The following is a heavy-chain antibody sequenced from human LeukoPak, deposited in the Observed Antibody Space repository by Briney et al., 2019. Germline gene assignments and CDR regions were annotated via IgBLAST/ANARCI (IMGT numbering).Heavy chain of an antibody. Sequence: PGGSLRLSCAASGFTFSSYGMHWVRQAPGKGLEWVSAISGSGGSTYYADSVKGRFTISRDNSKNTLYLQMNSLRAEDTAVYYCAKSMGDYDSSGPPYTCFDPCGQGPLVTVSS. J-gene: IGHJ5*02. CDR1: GFTFSSYG. CDR3: AKSMGDYDSSGPPYTCFDP. D-gene: IGHD3-22*01. CDR2: ISGSGGST. V-gene: IGHV3-23*01.